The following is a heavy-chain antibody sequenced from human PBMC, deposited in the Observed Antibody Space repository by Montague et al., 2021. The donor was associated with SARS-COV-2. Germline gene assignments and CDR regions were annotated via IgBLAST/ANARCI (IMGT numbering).Heavy chain of an antibody. D-gene: IGHD2/OR15-2a*01. CDR1: GFTFRYYG. Sequence: SLRLSCAASGFTFRYYGMHWVRQAPGKGLEWVSVIYSDSTTRYTDSVKGRFTISRDNSQNTVYLQMNSLRAEDTAVYFCAKEDYYYFGYWGPGTLVTVSS. CDR2: IYSDSTT. J-gene: IGHJ4*02. V-gene: IGHV3-23*03. CDR3: AKEDYYYFGY.